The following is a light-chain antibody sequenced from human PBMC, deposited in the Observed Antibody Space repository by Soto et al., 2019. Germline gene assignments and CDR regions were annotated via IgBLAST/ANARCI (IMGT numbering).Light chain of an antibody. J-gene: IGLJ1*01. Sequence: SVLTQPPSVSGSPGQSATISCTGTSTDFVSYNRVSWYQQPPGTAPKLIIYEASNRPSGVPDRFSGSKSGNTASLTISGLQAADEADYYCSLYTSENTYVFGTGTKVTVL. V-gene: IGLV2-18*01. CDR3: SLYTSENTYV. CDR2: EAS. CDR1: STDFVSYNR.